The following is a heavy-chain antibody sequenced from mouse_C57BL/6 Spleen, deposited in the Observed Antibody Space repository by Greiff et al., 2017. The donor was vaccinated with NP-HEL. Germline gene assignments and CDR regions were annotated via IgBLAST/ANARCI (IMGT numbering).Heavy chain of an antibody. D-gene: IGHD1-1*01. CDR2: IDPSDSYT. CDR1: GYTFTSYW. CDR3: ARRRIITTVVGYFDY. V-gene: IGHV1-69*01. J-gene: IGHJ2*01. Sequence: VQLQQPGAELVMPGASVKLSCKASGYTFTSYWMHWVKQRPGQGLEWIGEIDPSDSYTNYNQKFKGKSTLTLDKSSSTAYMQLSSLTSEDSAVYYCARRRIITTVVGYFDYWGQGTTLTVSS.